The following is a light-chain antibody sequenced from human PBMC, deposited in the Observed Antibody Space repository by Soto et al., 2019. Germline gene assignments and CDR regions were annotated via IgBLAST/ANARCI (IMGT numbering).Light chain of an antibody. CDR2: SSS. Sequence: EIVLTQSPGTLSLSPGDRVSLSCGASEWFSGKNLAWYQHKPGQSPRLLIYSSSIRASGVPDRFRGSGSGTVFTLTITRLEPEDFAVYYCQQYGTWITFGQGTRLETK. V-gene: IGKV3-20*01. CDR1: EWFSGKN. J-gene: IGKJ5*01. CDR3: QQYGTWIT.